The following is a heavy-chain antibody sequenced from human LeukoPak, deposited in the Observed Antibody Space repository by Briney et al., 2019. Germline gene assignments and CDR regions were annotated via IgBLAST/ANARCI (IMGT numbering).Heavy chain of an antibody. V-gene: IGHV4-39*01. CDR1: GGSISSSSYY. J-gene: IGHJ3*02. CDR2: IYYSGST. Sequence: SETLSLTCTVSGGSISSSSYYWGWIRQPPGKGLEWIGSIYYSGSTYYNPSLKSRVTISVDTSKNQFSLKLSSVTAADTAVYYCARHVPDIVVVPAAESYAFDIWGQGTMVTVSS. D-gene: IGHD2-2*01. CDR3: ARHVPDIVVVPAAESYAFDI.